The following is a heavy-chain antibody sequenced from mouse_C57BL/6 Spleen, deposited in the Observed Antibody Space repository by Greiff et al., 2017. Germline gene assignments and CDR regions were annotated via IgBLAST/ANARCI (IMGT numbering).Heavy chain of an antibody. V-gene: IGHV5-17*01. D-gene: IGHD2-2*01. CDR2: ISSGSSTI. CDR1: GFTFSDYG. CDR3: ARVVTYYFDY. J-gene: IGHJ2*01. Sequence: EVHLVESGGGLVKPGGSLKLSCAASGFTFSDYGMHWVRQAPEKGLEWVAYISSGSSTIYYADTVKGRFTISRDNAKNTLFLQMTSLRSEDTAMYYCARVVTYYFDYWGQGTTLTVSS.